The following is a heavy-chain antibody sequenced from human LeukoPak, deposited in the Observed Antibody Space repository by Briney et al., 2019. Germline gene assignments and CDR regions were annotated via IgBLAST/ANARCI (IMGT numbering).Heavy chain of an antibody. J-gene: IGHJ4*02. CDR2: VYYSGST. V-gene: IGHV4-59*01. Sequence: PSETLSLTCSVSGDSISTYYWSWMRQPPGKALEWTGYVYYSGSTDYNPSLKSRVTISVDTSKKQFSLNLNSVTAADTAVYYCSASKQLWLRGLFDYWGQGTLVTVSS. D-gene: IGHD5-18*01. CDR1: GDSISTYY. CDR3: SASKQLWLRGLFDY.